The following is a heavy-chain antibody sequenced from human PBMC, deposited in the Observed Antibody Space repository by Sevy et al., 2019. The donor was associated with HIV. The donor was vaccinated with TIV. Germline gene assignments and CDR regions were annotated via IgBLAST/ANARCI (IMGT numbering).Heavy chain of an antibody. CDR2: THYSGTT. D-gene: IGHD5-18*01. J-gene: IGHJ4*02. CDR1: GGSFSSGDYY. V-gene: IGHV4-30-4*01. Sequence: SETLSLTCTVSGGSFSSGDYYWTWIRQPPGTGLEWIGYTHYSGTTHYNPSLKGRVTISVDTSKNQLSLKWSSVTAADTAVYYCARGGYKYGFQYFDYWGQGSLVTVSS. CDR3: ARGGYKYGFQYFDY.